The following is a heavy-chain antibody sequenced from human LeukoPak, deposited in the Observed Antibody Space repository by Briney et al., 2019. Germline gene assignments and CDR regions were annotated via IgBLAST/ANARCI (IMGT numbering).Heavy chain of an antibody. J-gene: IGHJ6*03. CDR2: IYYSGST. V-gene: IGHV4-59*01. Sequence: PSETLSLTCTVSGGSISSYYWSWIRQPPGKGLEWIGYIYYSGSTNYNPSLKSRVTISADTSKKQFSLKLSSVTAADTAVYYCARSPGYYYYYMGVWGKGTTVTVSS. CDR1: GGSISSYY. CDR3: ARSPGYYYYYMGV.